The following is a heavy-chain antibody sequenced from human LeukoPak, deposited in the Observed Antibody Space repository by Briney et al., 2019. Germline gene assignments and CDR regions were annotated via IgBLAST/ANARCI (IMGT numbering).Heavy chain of an antibody. CDR2: INHSGST. Sequence: PSETLSLTCAVYGGSFSGYYWSWIRQPPGKGLEWIGEINHSGSTNYNPSLKSRVTISVDTSKNQFSLKLSSVTAADTAVYYCARDSPPARVVPVFWARRRGWFDPWGREPLVPVSS. CDR1: GGSFSGYY. CDR3: ARDSPPARVVPVFWARRRGWFDP. V-gene: IGHV4-34*01. D-gene: IGHD2-21*02. J-gene: IGHJ5*02.